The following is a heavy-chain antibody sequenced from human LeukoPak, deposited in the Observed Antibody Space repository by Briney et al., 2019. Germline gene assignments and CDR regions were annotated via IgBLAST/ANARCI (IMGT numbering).Heavy chain of an antibody. J-gene: IGHJ4*02. CDR2: IYYSGST. D-gene: IGHD3-10*01. CDR3: ARDVGFNLKFGFDY. V-gene: IGHV4-31*03. Sequence: PSQTLSLTCTVSGGSISSGGYYWSWIRQHPGKGLEWIGYIYYSGSTYYNPSLKSRVTMSVDTSKNQFSLKLSSVTAADTAVYYCARDVGFNLKFGFDYWGQGTLVTVSS. CDR1: GGSISSGGYY.